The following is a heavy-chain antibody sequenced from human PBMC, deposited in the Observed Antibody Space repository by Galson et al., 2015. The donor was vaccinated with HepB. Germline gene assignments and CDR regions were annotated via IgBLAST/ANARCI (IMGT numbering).Heavy chain of an antibody. V-gene: IGHV1-24*01. Sequence: SVKVSCKVSGYTLTELSMHWVRQAPGKGLEWMGGFDPEAGETIYAQKFQGRVTMTEDTSTDTAYMELSSLRSEDTAVYYCATGLPPLMVRGRYDYWGQGTLVTVSS. CDR3: ATGLPPLMVRGRYDY. CDR2: FDPEAGET. D-gene: IGHD3-10*01. J-gene: IGHJ4*02. CDR1: GYTLTELS.